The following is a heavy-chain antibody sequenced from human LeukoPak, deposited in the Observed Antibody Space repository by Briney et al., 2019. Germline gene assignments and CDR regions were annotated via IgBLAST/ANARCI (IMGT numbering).Heavy chain of an antibody. D-gene: IGHD3-3*01. J-gene: IGHJ4*02. Sequence: GGSLRLSCAPSGFAFSRHGMHWVRQAPGKGLEWVAIISNDGSRKYYAHSVGGRFTISRDNSKNTLYLQMDSLRAEDTAVYYCARDRAWNYFDYWGQGTLVTVSS. CDR3: ARDRAWNYFDY. V-gene: IGHV3-30*03. CDR1: GFAFSRHG. CDR2: ISNDGSRK.